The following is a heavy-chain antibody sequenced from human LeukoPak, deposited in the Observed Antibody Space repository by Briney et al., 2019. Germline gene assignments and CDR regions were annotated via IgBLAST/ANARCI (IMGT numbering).Heavy chain of an antibody. V-gene: IGHV4-39*07. CDR2: IYYRGSN. CDR1: GGSFSSSSYY. Sequence: SETLSLTCTVSGGSFSSSSYYWGWIRQSPGKGLEWIGSIYYRGSNYHNPSLKSRVTMSIDTSKNQFSLKLSSVTAADTAVYYCARSILRYYYNASGYYPYYFDYWGQGMLVTVSS. CDR3: ARSILRYYYNASGYYPYYFDY. J-gene: IGHJ4*02. D-gene: IGHD3-22*01.